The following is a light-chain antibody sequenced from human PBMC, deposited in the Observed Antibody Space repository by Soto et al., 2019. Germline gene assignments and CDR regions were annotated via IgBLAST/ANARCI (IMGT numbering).Light chain of an antibody. V-gene: IGKV1-39*01. J-gene: IGKJ1*01. CDR1: QSISSY. CDR2: AAS. CDR3: QQSYSTPKT. Sequence: DIQMTQSPSSLSASVGDRVTMTCRASQSISSYLNWYQQKPGKAPKHLIYAASSLQSGVPSRFSGSGSGTDFTLTISSLQPEDFATYYCQQSYSTPKTFGQGTKVDIK.